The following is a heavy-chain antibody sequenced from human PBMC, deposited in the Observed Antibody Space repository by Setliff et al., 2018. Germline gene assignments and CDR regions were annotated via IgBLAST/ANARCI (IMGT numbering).Heavy chain of an antibody. CDR2: IYYSGST. V-gene: IGHV4-31*02. J-gene: IGHJ6*03. D-gene: IGHD3-22*01. CDR3: AREAGYYDSSGPVGVPYYYYMDV. Sequence: SETLSLTCTVSGGSISSGGYYWSWIRQHPGKGLEWIGYIYYSGSTYYNTPLKSRVTISVDTSKNQFSLKLSSVTAADTAVYYCAREAGYYDSSGPVGVPYYYYMDVWGKGTTVTVSS. CDR1: GGSISSGGYY.